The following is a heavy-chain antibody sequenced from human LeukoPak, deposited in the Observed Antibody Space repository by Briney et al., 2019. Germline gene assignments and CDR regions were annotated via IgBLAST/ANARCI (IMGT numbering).Heavy chain of an antibody. Sequence: PGGSLRLSCAASGFTVSSNYMSWVRQAPGKGLEWVSVIYSGGSTYYADSVKGRFTIFRDSSKNTLYLQMNSLRAEDTAVYYCARGVGGYDLLAYYYYYYMDVWGKGTTVTVSS. CDR3: ARGVGGYDLLAYYYYYYMDV. V-gene: IGHV3-53*01. D-gene: IGHD5-12*01. CDR1: GFTVSSNY. J-gene: IGHJ6*03. CDR2: IYSGGST.